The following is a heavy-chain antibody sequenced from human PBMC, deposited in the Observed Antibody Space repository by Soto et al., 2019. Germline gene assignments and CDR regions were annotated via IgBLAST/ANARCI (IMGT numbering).Heavy chain of an antibody. CDR1: GLPVAGSY. CDR2: IYNDGTT. CDR3: VRPLPSGQTHARDV. V-gene: IGHV3-53*01. J-gene: IGHJ6*02. Sequence: PGGTLRLSCVASGLPVAGSYMAWVRQAPGKGLEWASVIYNDGTTYYSQSVEGRFTISRDTSKNTLYLQTDRLRDEDTAVYYCVRPLPSGQTHARDVWGQGTTVTVSS. D-gene: IGHD3-10*01.